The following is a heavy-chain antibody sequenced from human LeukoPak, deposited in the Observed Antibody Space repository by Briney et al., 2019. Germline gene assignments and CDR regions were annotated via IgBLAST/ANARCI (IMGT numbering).Heavy chain of an antibody. Sequence: GGSLRLSCAASGFTLSSYNMNWVRQAPGKGLEWISYITTSIDIISYADSVKGRFTISRDNAKNSLYLQMDSLRDEDTAVYYCVRDHNYYFGYWGQGILVTV. J-gene: IGHJ4*02. CDR1: GFTLSSYN. V-gene: IGHV3-48*02. CDR2: ITTSIDII. CDR3: VRDHNYYFGY.